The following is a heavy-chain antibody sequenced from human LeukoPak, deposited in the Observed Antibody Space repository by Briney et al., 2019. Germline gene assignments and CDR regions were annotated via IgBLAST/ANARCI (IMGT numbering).Heavy chain of an antibody. CDR2: IIPIFGTA. Sequence: GASVKVSCKASGGTFSSYAISWVRQAPGQGLEWMGGIIPIFGTANYAQKFQGRVTITADESTSTAYMELSSLRSEDTAVYYCARESGGILGYYYYMDVWGKGTTVTVSS. J-gene: IGHJ6*03. CDR3: ARESGGILGYYYYMDV. D-gene: IGHD2-15*01. V-gene: IGHV1-69*13. CDR1: GGTFSSYA.